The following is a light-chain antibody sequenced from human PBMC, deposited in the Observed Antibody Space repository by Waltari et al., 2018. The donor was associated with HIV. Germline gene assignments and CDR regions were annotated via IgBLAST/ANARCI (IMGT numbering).Light chain of an antibody. CDR3: QSYDSRLSGSVV. CDR2: DNN. CDR1: NSNIGAGFD. J-gene: IGLJ2*01. V-gene: IGLV1-40*01. Sequence: QSALTQPPSVSGAPGQSVTIPCSGSNSNIGAGFDVHWYQQVPGTAPRLLIYDNNNRPSGVPDRFPGSKSGTSASLAINGLQSEDESDYYCQSYDSRLSGSVVFGGGTKVTVL.